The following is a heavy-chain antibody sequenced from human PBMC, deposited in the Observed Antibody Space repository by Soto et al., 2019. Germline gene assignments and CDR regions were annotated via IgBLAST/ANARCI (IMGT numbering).Heavy chain of an antibody. J-gene: IGHJ1*01. CDR3: ARAFLPSAADGRYFQH. CDR2: INHSGNT. CDR1: GGSFSGYY. Sequence: SETLSLTCAVYGGSFSGYYWSWIRQPPGKGLEWIGEINHSGNTNYNPSLKSRVTLSVDTSKNQFSLKLNSMTAADTAVYYCARAFLPSAADGRYFQHWGQGTLVTVS. V-gene: IGHV4-34*01. D-gene: IGHD6-13*01.